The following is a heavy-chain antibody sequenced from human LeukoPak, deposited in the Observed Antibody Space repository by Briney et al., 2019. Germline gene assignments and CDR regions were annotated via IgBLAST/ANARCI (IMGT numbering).Heavy chain of an antibody. CDR2: INPSGGST. J-gene: IGHJ4*02. CDR1: GYTFTSYY. Sequence: ASVKVSCKASGYTFTSYYMHWVRQAPGQGLEWMGIINPSGGSTSYAQKFQGRVTMTRDMSTSTVYMELSSLRSDDTAVYYCAKGERAYLTYWGQGTLVTVSS. CDR3: AKGERAYLTY. V-gene: IGHV1-46*01.